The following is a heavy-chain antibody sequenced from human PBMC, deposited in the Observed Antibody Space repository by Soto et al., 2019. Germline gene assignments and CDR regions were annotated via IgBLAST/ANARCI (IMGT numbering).Heavy chain of an antibody. CDR1: GGSISSSNW. CDR3: ARDGESFGAMGRGGFDY. CDR2: IYHSGST. D-gene: IGHD3-10*01. J-gene: IGHJ4*02. Sequence: SETLSLTCAVSGGSISSSNWWSWVRQPPGKGLEWIGEIYHSGSTNYNPSLKSRVTISVDKSKNQFPLKPSSVTAADTAVYYCARDGESFGAMGRGGFDYWGQGTLVTVSS. V-gene: IGHV4-4*02.